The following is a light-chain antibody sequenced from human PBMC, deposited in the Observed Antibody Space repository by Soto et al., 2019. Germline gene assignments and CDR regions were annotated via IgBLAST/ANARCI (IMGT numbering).Light chain of an antibody. V-gene: IGLV1-44*01. CDR3: AAWDSRLEGFV. Sequence: QSVLTQPPSASGTPGQSVTISCSGSSSNIGDNTVSWFQQLPGTAPRLLIHSNNKWPSGVPDRFSGSKSGTSGSLAIIGLQSEDEADYYCAAWDSRLEGFVFGTGTKVTVL. J-gene: IGLJ1*01. CDR2: SNN. CDR1: SSNIGDNT.